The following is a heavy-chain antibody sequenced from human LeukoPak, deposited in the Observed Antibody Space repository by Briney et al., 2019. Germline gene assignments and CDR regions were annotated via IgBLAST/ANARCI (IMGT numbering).Heavy chain of an antibody. CDR1: GFTFTNYA. J-gene: IGHJ4*02. CDR2: ISDAYATT. D-gene: IGHD2-21*01. V-gene: IGHV3-23*01. Sequence: PGASLRLSCAASGFTFTNYAMTWVRQAPGKGLEWVSSISDAYATTYYTDSVKGRCTISRDNSKNTVYLQLNNLRAEDTAVYFCVRHDSFIPFWGQGTLVTVSS. CDR3: VRHDSFIPF.